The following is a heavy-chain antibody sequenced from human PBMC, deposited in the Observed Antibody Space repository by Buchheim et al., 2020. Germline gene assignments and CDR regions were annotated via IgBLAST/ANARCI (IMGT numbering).Heavy chain of an antibody. D-gene: IGHD3-9*01. CDR1: DGSFSGYS. Sequence: QVRLQQWGAEHLKPSETLSLTCDGYDGSFSGYSWAWVRQPLGKGLEWIGEITNFGGTNYNPSLSSRATISGDSSKRQLFLKLKSVTAADTAVYYCARGSYPRLQVWLTAWGQGSL. CDR3: ARGSYPRLQVWLTA. CDR2: ITNFGGT. V-gene: IGHV4-34*05. J-gene: IGHJ5*02.